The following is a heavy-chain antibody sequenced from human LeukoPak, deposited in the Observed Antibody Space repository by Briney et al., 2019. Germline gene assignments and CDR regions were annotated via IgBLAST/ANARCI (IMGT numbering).Heavy chain of an antibody. D-gene: IGHD2-21*01. V-gene: IGHV1-2*02. CDR1: GYTFTDYF. J-gene: IGHJ4*02. CDR2: IHPNSGAT. Sequence: ASVKVSCKTSGYTFTDYFIHWMRQAPGQGLEWMGWIHPNSGATKSAEKFQGRVTLTRDTSITTVYMELSRLSSDDTAVYYCARDIVVVSDTRGFDYWGQGTLVTVSS. CDR3: ARDIVVVSDTRGFDY.